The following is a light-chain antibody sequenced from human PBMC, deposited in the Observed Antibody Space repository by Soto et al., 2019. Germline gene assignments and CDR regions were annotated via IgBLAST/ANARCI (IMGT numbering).Light chain of an antibody. Sequence: DIPLPPPPPPVSSSVGDRAPFTCRARQEMGNWLAWYKQKPGKAPKLLSLFGSNLQTGVPSRFSGSGSGTDFTVTISSVQPGDLATYYCQQADSFPLTVGRGTRVEIK. CDR3: QQADSFPLT. CDR1: QEMGNW. CDR2: FGS. J-gene: IGKJ4*01. V-gene: IGKV1-12*01.